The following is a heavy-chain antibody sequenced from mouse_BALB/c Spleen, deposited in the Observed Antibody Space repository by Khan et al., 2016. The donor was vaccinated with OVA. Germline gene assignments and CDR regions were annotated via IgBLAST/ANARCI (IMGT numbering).Heavy chain of an antibody. V-gene: IGHV5-9-3*01. D-gene: IGHD1-3*01. CDR1: GFTFSSYA. Sequence: EVELVESGGGLVKPGGSLKLSCAASGFTFSSYAVSWVRQTPEKRLEWVATINSDGAYTYYPDSVKERFTISRDNAMNTLYLQMSSLRSEDTAMYYCARHNFGPFAYWGQGTLVTVSA. J-gene: IGHJ3*01. CDR2: INSDGAYT. CDR3: ARHNFGPFAY.